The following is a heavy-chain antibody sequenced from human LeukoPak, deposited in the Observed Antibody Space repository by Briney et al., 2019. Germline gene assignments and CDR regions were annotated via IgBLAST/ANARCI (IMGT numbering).Heavy chain of an antibody. CDR3: AKRTSGSSWYSSDS. CDR1: GFTFSSYA. Sequence: GGSLRLSCAVSGFTFSSYAMSWVRQAPGKGLEWVSSLSGSGATTYYADSVKGRFTISRDNSNNTLYLQMNSLRAEDTAVYYCAKRTSGSSWYSSDSWGQGTLVTVSS. J-gene: IGHJ4*02. V-gene: IGHV3-23*01. D-gene: IGHD6-13*01. CDR2: LSGSGATT.